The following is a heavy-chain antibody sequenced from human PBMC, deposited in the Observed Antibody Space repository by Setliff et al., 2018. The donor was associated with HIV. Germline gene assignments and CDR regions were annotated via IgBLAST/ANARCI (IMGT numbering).Heavy chain of an antibody. CDR2: FDPEYDKT. D-gene: IGHD3-22*01. CDR3: ATRAYDSSGYLRSRVSGAAFDI. J-gene: IGHJ3*02. V-gene: IGHV1-24*01. CDR1: GYTLTELS. Sequence: ASVKVSCKVSGYTLTELSIHWVRQAPGKGLGWMGGFDPEYDKTFYAQKFQGRVTMSEDTSTDTAYMELTSLRSEDTAVYYCATRAYDSSGYLRSRVSGAAFDIWGQGTMVTVS.